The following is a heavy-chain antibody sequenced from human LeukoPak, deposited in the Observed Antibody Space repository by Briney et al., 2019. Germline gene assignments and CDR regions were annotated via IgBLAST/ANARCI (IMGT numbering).Heavy chain of an antibody. Sequence: ASVKVSCKASGYTFTGYYMHWVRQAPGQGLEWMGWINPNSGGTNYARKFQGRVTMTRDTSISTAYMELSRLRSDDTAVYYCARLPTLGIDYWGQGTLVTVSS. J-gene: IGHJ4*02. D-gene: IGHD1-14*01. V-gene: IGHV1-2*02. CDR1: GYTFTGYY. CDR3: ARLPTLGIDY. CDR2: INPNSGGT.